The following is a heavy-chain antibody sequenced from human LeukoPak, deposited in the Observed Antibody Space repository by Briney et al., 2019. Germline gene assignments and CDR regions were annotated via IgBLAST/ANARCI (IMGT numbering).Heavy chain of an antibody. J-gene: IGHJ4*02. V-gene: IGHV3-49*03. CDR2: IRSKAHGGTT. Sequence: GGSLRLSCTASGFTFGDYAMSWFRQAPGEGLEWIGFIRSKAHGGTTEYASSVKGRFTISRDDSKSIAYLQMDSLKTEDTAVYYCTRAGRYCSGGSCYSFYWGQGTLVTVSS. CDR3: TRAGRYCSGGSCYSFY. D-gene: IGHD2-15*01. CDR1: GFTFGDYA.